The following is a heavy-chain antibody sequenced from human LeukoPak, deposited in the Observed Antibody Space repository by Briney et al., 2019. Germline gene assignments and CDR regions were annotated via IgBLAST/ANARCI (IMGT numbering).Heavy chain of an antibody. D-gene: IGHD6-19*01. CDR1: GFTFDDYG. J-gene: IGHJ3*02. V-gene: IGHV3-20*03. CDR2: ISWNGGST. CDR3: ARDQGIAVAPDAFDI. Sequence: GGSLRLSYAASGFTFDDYGMSWVRQAPGKGLEWVSGISWNGGSTGYADSVKGRFTISRDNAKNSLYLQMNSLRAEDTALYYCARDQGIAVAPDAFDIWGQGTMVTVSS.